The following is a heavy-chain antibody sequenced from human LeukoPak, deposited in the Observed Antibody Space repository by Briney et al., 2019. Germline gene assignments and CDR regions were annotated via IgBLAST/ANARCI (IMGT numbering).Heavy chain of an antibody. CDR2: ISGSGGAT. V-gene: IGHV3-23*01. CDR3: AKDGYCSSTSCYPAPY. Sequence: GGSLRLSCAASGFTFSSYAMHWVRQAPGKGLEWVSAISGSGGATYYADSVKGRFTISRDNSKNTLYLQMNSLRAEDTAVYYCAKDGYCSSTSCYPAPYWGQGTLVTVSS. CDR1: GFTFSSYA. D-gene: IGHD2-2*01. J-gene: IGHJ4*02.